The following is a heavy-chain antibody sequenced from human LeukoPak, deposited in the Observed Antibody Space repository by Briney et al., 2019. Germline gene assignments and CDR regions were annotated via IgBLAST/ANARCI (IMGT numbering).Heavy chain of an antibody. CDR2: IKSKTDGGTT. V-gene: IGHV3-15*01. D-gene: IGHD2-2*01. CDR3: ARHPGIVVVPAASINWFDP. J-gene: IGHJ5*02. CDR1: GFTFSNAW. Sequence: GGSLRLSCAASGFTFSNAWMSWVRQAPGKGLEWVGRIKSKTDGGTTDYAAPVKGRFTISRDDSKNTLYLQMNSLKTEDTAVYYCARHPGIVVVPAASINWFDPWGQGTLVTVSS.